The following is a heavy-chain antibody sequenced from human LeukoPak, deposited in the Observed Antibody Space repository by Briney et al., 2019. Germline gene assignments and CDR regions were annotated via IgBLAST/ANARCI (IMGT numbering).Heavy chain of an antibody. V-gene: IGHV4-4*07. Sequence: SETLSLTCTVSGVSISNYSWSWIRQPAGKGLEWIGRIYTSGSTNYSPSLKSRVTISVDTSKNQFSLKLSSVTAADTAVYYCAREGGATTLRGYSYGHPYNWFDPWGQGTLVTVSS. CDR3: AREGGATTLRGYSYGHPYNWFDP. CDR1: GVSISNYS. D-gene: IGHD5-18*01. J-gene: IGHJ5*02. CDR2: IYTSGST.